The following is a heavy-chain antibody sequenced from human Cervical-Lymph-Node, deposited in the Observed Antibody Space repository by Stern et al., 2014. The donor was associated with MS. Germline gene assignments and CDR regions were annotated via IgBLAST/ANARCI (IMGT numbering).Heavy chain of an antibody. CDR3: ALSSETSDRWYSLGYDL. CDR1: GGTFSKFP. CDR2: IFPVFGTP. D-gene: IGHD6-13*01. Sequence: QVQLVQSGAEVMKPGSSVKVSCKASGGTFSKFPSSWVRQAPVQGLEWMGGIFPVFGTPTYAQEFRGRVTITADVSTSTVYMELSSLRSDDTAVYYCALSSETSDRWYSLGYDLWGQVTLVTVSS. V-gene: IGHV1-69*01. J-gene: IGHJ5*02.